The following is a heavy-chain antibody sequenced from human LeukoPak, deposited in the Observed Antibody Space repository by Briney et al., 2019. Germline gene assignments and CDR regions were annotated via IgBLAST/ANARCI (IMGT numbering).Heavy chain of an antibody. V-gene: IGHV1-3*01. J-gene: IGHJ5*02. D-gene: IGHD2-2*01. Sequence: GASVKVSCKASGYTFTSYAMHWVRQAPGQRLEWMEWINAGNGNTKYSQKFQGRVTITRDTSASTAYMELSSLRSEDTAVYYCARDRGYCSSTSCRRVWFDPWGQGTLVTVSS. CDR1: GYTFTSYA. CDR3: ARDRGYCSSTSCRRVWFDP. CDR2: INAGNGNT.